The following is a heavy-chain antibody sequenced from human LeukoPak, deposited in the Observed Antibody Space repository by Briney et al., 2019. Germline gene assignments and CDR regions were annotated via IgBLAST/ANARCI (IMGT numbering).Heavy chain of an antibody. CDR1: GFTFSSYG. D-gene: IGHD2-2*01. J-gene: IGHJ6*02. CDR3: AKDTGYIVVVPAALMDV. Sequence: GGSLRLSCAASGFTFSSYGMHWVRQAPGKGLEWVAVISYDGSNKYYADSVEGRFTISRDNSKNTLYLQMNSLRAEDTAVYYCAKDTGYIVVVPAALMDVWGQGTTVTVSS. CDR2: ISYDGSNK. V-gene: IGHV3-30*18.